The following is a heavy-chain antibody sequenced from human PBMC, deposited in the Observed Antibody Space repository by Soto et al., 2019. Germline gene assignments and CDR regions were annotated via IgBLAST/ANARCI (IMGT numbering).Heavy chain of an antibody. CDR2: LYNSGST. J-gene: IGHJ6*02. V-gene: IGHV4-59*01. D-gene: IGHD2-21*02. Sequence: QVRLQESGPGLVKPSETLSLTCTVSGGSIRSYYWSWIRQAPGKALERIGYLYNSGSTVYNPSLKSRVTISVDTSKNQFSLKLNSVTAADTAVYYCARDLWGYCGTDCYPLDVWGQGTTVTVSS. CDR1: GGSIRSYY. CDR3: ARDLWGYCGTDCYPLDV.